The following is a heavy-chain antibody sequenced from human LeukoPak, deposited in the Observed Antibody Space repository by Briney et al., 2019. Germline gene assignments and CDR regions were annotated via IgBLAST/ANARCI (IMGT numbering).Heavy chain of an antibody. V-gene: IGHV4-39*01. Sequence: KSSETLSLTCTVSGGSISSSSYYWGWIRQPPGKGLEWIGSIYYSGSTYYNPSLKSRVTISVDTSKNQFSLKLSSVTAADTAVYYCARHNGGEGMRVRPFDYWGQGTLVTVSS. J-gene: IGHJ4*02. D-gene: IGHD2-8*01. CDR3: ARHNGGEGMRVRPFDY. CDR1: GGSISSSSYY. CDR2: IYYSGST.